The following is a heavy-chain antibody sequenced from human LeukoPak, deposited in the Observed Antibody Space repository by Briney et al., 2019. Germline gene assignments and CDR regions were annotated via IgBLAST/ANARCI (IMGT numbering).Heavy chain of an antibody. V-gene: IGHV3-30*04. CDR3: VRDAPNGYNDLDS. CDR2: ISSDGSNK. CDR1: GFAFSSYS. J-gene: IGHJ4*02. D-gene: IGHD5-24*01. Sequence: GGSLRLSCAASGFAFSSYSMHWVRQAPGKGLGSVAVISSDGSNKYYADSMKGRFTISRDNSKNTLYLEMNSLRAEDTAVYYCVRDAPNGYNDLDSWGQGTLVIVSS.